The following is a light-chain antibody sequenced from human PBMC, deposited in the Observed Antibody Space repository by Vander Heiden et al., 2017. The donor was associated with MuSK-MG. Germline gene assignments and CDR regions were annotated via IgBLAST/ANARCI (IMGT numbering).Light chain of an antibody. CDR3: MQGIHWPPWT. CDR1: QSLVYSDGNTY. CDR2: KVS. V-gene: IGKV2-30*01. Sequence: AVMTQSPPALPVTLGQPASISCRSGQSLVYSDGNTYWNWVQQQPGQSPRRLIYKVSNRDSGVPDRFSGSGSETDFTLKISRVEAEDVRVYYCMQGIHWPPWTFGQGTKVEIK. J-gene: IGKJ1*01.